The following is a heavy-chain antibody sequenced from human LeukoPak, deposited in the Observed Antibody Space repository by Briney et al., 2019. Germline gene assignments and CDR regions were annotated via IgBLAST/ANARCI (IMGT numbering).Heavy chain of an antibody. V-gene: IGHV3-48*01. D-gene: IGHD2-15*01. J-gene: IGHJ4*02. Sequence: SVKGRFTISRGNAKSSLYLQMNSLRAEDTAVYYCARGGYCSGGTCYVGDYWGQGTLVTVSS. CDR3: ARGGYCSGGTCYVGDY.